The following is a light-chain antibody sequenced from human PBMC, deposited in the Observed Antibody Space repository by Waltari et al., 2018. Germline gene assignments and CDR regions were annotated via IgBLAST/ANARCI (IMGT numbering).Light chain of an antibody. CDR1: NNNVGYEG. CDR3: SAWDRSLSAWV. Sequence: GNNNNVGYEGATWLQQHQGHPPKLLFYRNNNRPSGISERFSASRSGSTASLTITGLQPEDEADYYCSAWDRSLSAWVFGGGTKLTVL. J-gene: IGLJ3*02. CDR2: RNN. V-gene: IGLV10-54*04.